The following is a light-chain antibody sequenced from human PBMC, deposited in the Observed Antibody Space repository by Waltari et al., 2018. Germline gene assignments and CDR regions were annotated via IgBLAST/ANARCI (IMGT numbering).Light chain of an antibody. CDR1: SSDLGGYNY. J-gene: IGLJ1*01. CDR2: DVS. V-gene: IGLV2-14*01. Sequence: QSALTQPASVSGSPGQSITISCTGTSSDLGGYNYVSWYQQHPGKAPKLMIYDVSKLPSGVSNRFSGSKSGNTASLTISGLQAEDEADYYCSSYTSSSVYVFGTGTKVTVL. CDR3: SSYTSSSVYV.